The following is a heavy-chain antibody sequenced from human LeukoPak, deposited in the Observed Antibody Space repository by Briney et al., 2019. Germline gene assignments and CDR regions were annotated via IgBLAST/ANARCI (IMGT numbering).Heavy chain of an antibody. Sequence: GGSLRLSCAASGFTFSTSWMSWVRQAPGKGLEWVANIKHDGSEKYYVDSVKGRFTISRDNARNSLYLQMNSLRAEDTAVYYCARRSRMAVAGTQVFDYWGQGTLVTVSS. D-gene: IGHD6-19*01. CDR3: ARRSRMAVAGTQVFDY. J-gene: IGHJ4*02. CDR2: IKHDGSEK. CDR1: GFTFSTSW. V-gene: IGHV3-7*01.